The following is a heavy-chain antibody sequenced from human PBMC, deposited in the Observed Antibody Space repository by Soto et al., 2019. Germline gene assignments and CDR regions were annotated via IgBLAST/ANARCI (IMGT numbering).Heavy chain of an antibody. Sequence: GESLKISCKVSGHSLTNYWIGWVRQMPGEGLGWMGIIYFGDSDTIYGPSFQGQVTISADKSISTAFLQWNSLKAWETVIYYFATPVILPGPRPGSGTWGQGTLATVSS. CDR3: ATPVILPGPRPGSGT. J-gene: IGHJ5*02. CDR1: GHSLTNYW. D-gene: IGHD3-9*01. CDR2: IYFGDSDT. V-gene: IGHV5-51*01.